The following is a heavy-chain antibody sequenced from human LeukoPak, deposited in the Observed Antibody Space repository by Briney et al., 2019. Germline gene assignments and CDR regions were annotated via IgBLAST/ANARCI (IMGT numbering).Heavy chain of an antibody. Sequence: ASVKVSCKASGYTFTGYYMHWVRQAPGQGLEWMGWINPNSGGTNYAQKFQGRVTMTRDTSTSTAYMELSRLRSDDTAVCYCARDLGFAGTTKGAFDIWGQGTMVTVSS. CDR3: ARDLGFAGTTKGAFDI. D-gene: IGHD1-1*01. J-gene: IGHJ3*02. CDR2: INPNSGGT. CDR1: GYTFTGYY. V-gene: IGHV1-2*02.